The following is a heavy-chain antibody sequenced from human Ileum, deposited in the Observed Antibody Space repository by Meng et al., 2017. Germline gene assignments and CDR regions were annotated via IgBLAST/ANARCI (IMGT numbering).Heavy chain of an antibody. Sequence: EVQLVASGGGLVQPGGSLTLSCAASGFTFSTYSMHWVRQAPGKGLVWVSQIKPDGRTTAYADSVKGRFTISRDNAKSTLYLEMNSLRAEDAAVYYCARDWDWVVWDYWGQGTLVTVSS. CDR3: ARDWDWVVWDY. V-gene: IGHV3-74*01. J-gene: IGHJ4*02. CDR1: GFTFSTYS. D-gene: IGHD3/OR15-3a*01. CDR2: IKPDGRTT.